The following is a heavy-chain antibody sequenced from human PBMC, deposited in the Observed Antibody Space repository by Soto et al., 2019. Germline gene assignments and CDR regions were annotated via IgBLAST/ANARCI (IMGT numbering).Heavy chain of an antibody. CDR3: AAAFGEE. J-gene: IGHJ4*02. CDR2: IWYDGSKK. V-gene: IGHV3-33*01. CDR1: GFSFSSYG. D-gene: IGHD3-16*01. Sequence: QVQLVESGGGVVQPGRSLRLSCAASGFSFSSYGMLWVRQAPSKGLEWVARIWYDGSKKYYADSVEGRFTISRDNSKNTLYLQMNSLRDEDTAVYYCAAAFGEEWVQGTLVTVSS.